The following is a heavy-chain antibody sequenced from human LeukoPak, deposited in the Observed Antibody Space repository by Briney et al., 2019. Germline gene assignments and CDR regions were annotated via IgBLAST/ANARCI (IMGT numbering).Heavy chain of an antibody. CDR1: GYTFTGYY. V-gene: IGHV1-2*02. CDR3: ARGLWFGEFTYYYYYYCMDV. D-gene: IGHD3-10*01. CDR2: INPNSGGT. Sequence: GASVKVSCKASGYTFTGYYMHWVRQAPGQGLEWMGWINPNSGGTNYAQKFQGRVTMTRDTSISTAYMELSRLRSDDTAVYYCARGLWFGEFTYYYYYYCMDVWGKGTTVTISS. J-gene: IGHJ6*03.